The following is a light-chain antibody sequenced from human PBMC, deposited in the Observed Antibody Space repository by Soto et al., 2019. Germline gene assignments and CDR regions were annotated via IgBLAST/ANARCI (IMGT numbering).Light chain of an antibody. Sequence: EIVLTQSPGTLSLSPGDRATISCRASQSVRNSYLAWYQQKPGQAPRLLIYGASSRATGIPDRFSGSGSGTYFTLTISSLEPEDFAVYYCQQYGSSQSFGQGTKVEIK. V-gene: IGKV3-20*01. CDR2: GAS. CDR1: QSVRNSY. CDR3: QQYGSSQS. J-gene: IGKJ1*01.